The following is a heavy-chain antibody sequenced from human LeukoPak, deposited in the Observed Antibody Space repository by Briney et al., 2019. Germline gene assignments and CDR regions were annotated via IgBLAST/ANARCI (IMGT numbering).Heavy chain of an antibody. CDR1: GGSFSGYY. Sequence: PSETLSLICAVYGGSFSGYYWSCMRQPPRKGLEWIGEINHSGSTNYNPSLKSRVTISVDTSKNQFSLKLSSVTAADTAVYYCASRYCSGGSCHWGIGDYWGQGTLVTDSS. CDR3: ASRYCSGGSCHWGIGDY. D-gene: IGHD2-15*01. J-gene: IGHJ4*02. CDR2: INHSGST. V-gene: IGHV4-34*01.